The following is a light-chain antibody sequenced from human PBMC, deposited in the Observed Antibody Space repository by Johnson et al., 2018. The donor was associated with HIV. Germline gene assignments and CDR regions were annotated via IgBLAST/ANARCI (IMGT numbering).Light chain of an antibody. CDR2: DNN. Sequence: QSVLTQPPSVSAAPGKKVTISCSGRISNIGNNYVSWYQQLPGKAPTLLIYDNNKRPSGIHDRFPGSKYGTSATLGITGLQIGAEADDYCGTWACSLRNVVFGAGTKVTV. CDR3: GTWACSLRNVV. V-gene: IGLV1-51*01. CDR1: ISNIGNNY. J-gene: IGLJ1*01.